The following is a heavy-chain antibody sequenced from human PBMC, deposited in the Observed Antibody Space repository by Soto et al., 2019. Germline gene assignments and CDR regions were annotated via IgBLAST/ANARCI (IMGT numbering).Heavy chain of an antibody. CDR3: ARHGSN. J-gene: IGHJ4*02. Sequence: PSETLSLTCTVSGGSISSYYWSWIRQPPGKGLEWIGYIYYSGITYYNPSLKSRVTIPVDTSKNQFSLKLTSVTAADTAVYYCARHGSNWGQGTLVTVSS. V-gene: IGHV4-59*08. CDR2: IYYSGIT. CDR1: GGSISSYY.